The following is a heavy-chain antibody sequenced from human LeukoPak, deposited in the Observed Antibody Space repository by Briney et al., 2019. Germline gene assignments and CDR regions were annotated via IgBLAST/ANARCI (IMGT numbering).Heavy chain of an antibody. CDR1: GYTFTSYA. J-gene: IGHJ2*01. D-gene: IGHD3-22*01. Sequence: ASVKVSCRASGYTFTSYAMHWVRQAPGQRLEWMGWINAGNGNTKYSQKFQGRVTITRDTSASTAYMELSSLRSEDTAVYYCARDRGAYYDSSGHGYFDLWGRGTLVTVSS. V-gene: IGHV1-3*01. CDR3: ARDRGAYYDSSGHGYFDL. CDR2: INAGNGNT.